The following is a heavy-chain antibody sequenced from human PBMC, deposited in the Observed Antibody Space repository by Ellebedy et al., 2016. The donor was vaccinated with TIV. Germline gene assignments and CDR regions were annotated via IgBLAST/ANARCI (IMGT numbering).Heavy chain of an antibody. D-gene: IGHD1-26*01. CDR2: IKQDGSAK. J-gene: IGHJ4*02. V-gene: IGHV3-7*01. CDR1: GFTFSNYW. Sequence: GESLKISCAASGFTFSNYWMHWVRQAPGKGLEWVANIKQDGSAKYYVDPVEGRFAISRDNAKNSLYLQMNSLRDEDTAVYYCASGDGVVWGQGTLVTVSS. CDR3: ASGDGVV.